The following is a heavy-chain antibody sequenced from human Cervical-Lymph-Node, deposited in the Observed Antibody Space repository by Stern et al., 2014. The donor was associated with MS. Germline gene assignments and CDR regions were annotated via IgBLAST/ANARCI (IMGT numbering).Heavy chain of an antibody. CDR3: AKDRGSGWSLDY. V-gene: IGHV3-30*18. CDR2: ISNDGTKK. CDR1: GFTFSTSA. Sequence: VQLVESGGGVVQPGGSLRLSCAGSGFTFSTSAMHWVRQAPGTGLEWVALISNDGTKKYYVDSVKGRFTISRDNAKNTMYVQMNSLRDEDTAVYYCAKDRGSGWSLDYWGQGTLVTVSS. D-gene: IGHD6-19*01. J-gene: IGHJ4*02.